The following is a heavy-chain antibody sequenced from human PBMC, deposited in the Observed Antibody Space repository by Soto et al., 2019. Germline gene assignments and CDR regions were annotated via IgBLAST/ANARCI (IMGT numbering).Heavy chain of an antibody. CDR2: INHSVST. J-gene: IGHJ6*02. CDR3: ARPTRQWLGLRYYYGMDV. CDR1: GGSFSGYY. D-gene: IGHD6-19*01. V-gene: IGHV4-34*01. Sequence: SETLSLTCAVYGGSFSGYYWSWIRQPPGKGLEWIGEINHSVSTNYNPSLKSRVTISVDTSKNQFSLKLSSVTAADTAVYYCARPTRQWLGLRYYYGMDVWGQGTTVTVSS.